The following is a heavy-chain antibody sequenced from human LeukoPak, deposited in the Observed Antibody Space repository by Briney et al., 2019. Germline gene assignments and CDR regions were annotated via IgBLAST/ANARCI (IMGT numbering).Heavy chain of an antibody. V-gene: IGHV4-34*01. CDR2: INHSGST. Sequence: SETLSLTCVVYGGSFSGYYWNWIRQPPGKGLEWIGEINHSGSTNYNPSLKSRVTISVDTSKNHFSLKLSSVTAADTAVYYCARGSGTYWTGSASWGQGTLVTVSS. CDR3: ARGSGTYWTGSAS. CDR1: GGSFSGYY. D-gene: IGHD1-26*01. J-gene: IGHJ5*02.